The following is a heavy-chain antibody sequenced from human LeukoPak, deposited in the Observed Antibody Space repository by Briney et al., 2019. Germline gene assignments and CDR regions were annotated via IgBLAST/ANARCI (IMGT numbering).Heavy chain of an antibody. D-gene: IGHD2-8*01. V-gene: IGHV3-23*01. Sequence: GGSLRLSCAASGFTFSSHGMSWVRQAPGKGLEWVSGIVGGAGGTYYADSVKGRFTISRDNSKNTLYLQMNSLRAEDTAVYYCARVGYCTNGVCYAGKPTYYMDVWGKGTTVTVSS. J-gene: IGHJ6*03. CDR1: GFTFSSHG. CDR2: IVGGAGGT. CDR3: ARVGYCTNGVCYAGKPTYYMDV.